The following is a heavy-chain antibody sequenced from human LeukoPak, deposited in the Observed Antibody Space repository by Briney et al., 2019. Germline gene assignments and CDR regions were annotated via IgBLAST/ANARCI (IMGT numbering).Heavy chain of an antibody. Sequence: GGSLRLSCAASGFTFSSYAMSWVRQAPGKGLEWVSAISGSGGSTYYADSVKGRFTISRDNSKNTLYLQMNSLRAEDTAVYYCAKDSAVRQQLVFYFDYWGQGTLVTVSS. D-gene: IGHD6-13*01. V-gene: IGHV3-23*01. CDR1: GFTFSSYA. J-gene: IGHJ4*02. CDR3: AKDSAVRQQLVFYFDY. CDR2: ISGSGGST.